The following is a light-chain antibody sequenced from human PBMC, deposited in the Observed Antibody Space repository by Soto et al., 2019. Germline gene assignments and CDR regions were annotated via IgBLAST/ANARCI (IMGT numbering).Light chain of an antibody. CDR3: QQSYSTPT. J-gene: IGKJ4*01. V-gene: IGKV1-39*01. CDR1: QTISTS. Sequence: DIQMTQSPSSLSASVGDRVTISCRAIQTISTSLNWYQQKPGKAPKLLIYAASTLQSGVPSRFRGSGSGTDFTLTISNLQPEDFATYYCQQSYSTPTFGGGTKV. CDR2: AAS.